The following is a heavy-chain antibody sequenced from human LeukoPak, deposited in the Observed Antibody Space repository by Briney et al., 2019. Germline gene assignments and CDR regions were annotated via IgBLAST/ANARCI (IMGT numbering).Heavy chain of an antibody. CDR3: ATLIDFWSGYYHDY. CDR1: GGTFSSYA. Sequence: SVKVSCKASGGTFSSYAISWVRQAPGQGLEWMGGIIPIFGTANYAQKFQGRVTITTDESTSTDYMELSSLRSEDTAVYYCATLIDFWSGYYHDYWGQGTLVTVSS. CDR2: IIPIFGTA. V-gene: IGHV1-69*05. J-gene: IGHJ4*02. D-gene: IGHD3-3*01.